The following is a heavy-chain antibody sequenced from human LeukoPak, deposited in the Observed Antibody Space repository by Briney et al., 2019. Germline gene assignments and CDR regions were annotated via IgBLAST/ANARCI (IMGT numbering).Heavy chain of an antibody. V-gene: IGHV4-59*12. D-gene: IGHD5-12*01. CDR3: ARDLNRSPSGYDEGNDY. Sequence: PSETLSLTCTVSGGSISSYYWSWIRQPPGKGLEWIGYIYYSGSTNYNPSLKSRVTISVDTSKNQFSLKLSSVTAADTAVYYCARDLNRSPSGYDEGNDYWGQGTLVTVSS. CDR1: GGSISSYY. J-gene: IGHJ4*02. CDR2: IYYSGST.